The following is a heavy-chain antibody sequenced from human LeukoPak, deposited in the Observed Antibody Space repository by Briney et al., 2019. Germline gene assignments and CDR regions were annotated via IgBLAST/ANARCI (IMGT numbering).Heavy chain of an antibody. D-gene: IGHD2-15*01. CDR3: ARARVAAKSGYMDV. Sequence: GGSLRLSCAASGFTFSTYGMYWVRQAPGKGLECVSSTSSNGNTYYANCVKGRFTISRDNPKNTLYLQMGSLRDEDLAVYYCARARVAAKSGYMDVWGTGTTVTISS. V-gene: IGHV3-64*01. CDR2: TSSNGNT. J-gene: IGHJ6*03. CDR1: GFTFSTYG.